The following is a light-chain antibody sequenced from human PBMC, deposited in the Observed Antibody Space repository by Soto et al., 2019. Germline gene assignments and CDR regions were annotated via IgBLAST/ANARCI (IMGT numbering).Light chain of an antibody. CDR2: GAS. J-gene: IGKJ1*01. CDR3: QQYGSSPST. CDR1: QTVFSNY. V-gene: IGKV3-20*01. Sequence: IVLTQNPGTRALSGGGIATVACRATQTVFSNYIGWYQQKHGQAPRRLIFGASIRATGIPDRFSGIESGTDLTITLSALQSEDSEVHDCQQYGSSPSTFGQGTKVDIK.